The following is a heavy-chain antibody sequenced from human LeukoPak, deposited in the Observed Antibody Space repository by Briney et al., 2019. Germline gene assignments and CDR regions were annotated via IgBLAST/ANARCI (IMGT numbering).Heavy chain of an antibody. CDR1: GGSISSRNW. D-gene: IGHD2-2*01. J-gene: IGHJ4*02. CDR2: IYHTGST. V-gene: IGHV4-4*02. CDR3: ARSLGYCSSTSCYVKEFDY. Sequence: PSGTLSLTCAVSGGSISSRNWWSWVRQPPGKGLEWIGEIYHTGSTNYNPSLKSRVTISVDTSKNQFSLKLSSVTAADTAVYYCARSLGYCSSTSCYVKEFDYWGQGTLVTVSS.